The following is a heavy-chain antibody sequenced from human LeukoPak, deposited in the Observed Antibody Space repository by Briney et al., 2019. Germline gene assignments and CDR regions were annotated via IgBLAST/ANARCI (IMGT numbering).Heavy chain of an antibody. V-gene: IGHV4-59*08. Sequence: PSETLSLTCTVSGGSISSYYWSWIRQPPGKGLEWIGYIYYSGSTNYNPSLKSRVTISVDTSKNQFSLKLSSVTAADTAVYYCAWQLWNYFDYWGQGTLVTVSS. CDR2: IYYSGST. J-gene: IGHJ4*02. CDR3: AWQLWNYFDY. D-gene: IGHD5-18*01. CDR1: GGSISSYY.